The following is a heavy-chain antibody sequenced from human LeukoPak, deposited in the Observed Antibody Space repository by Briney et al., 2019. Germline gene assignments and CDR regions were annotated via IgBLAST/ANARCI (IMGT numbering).Heavy chain of an antibody. CDR2: ISRGASRT. CDR1: GFTFSNHW. CDR3: ARGGSDTAMAHDY. J-gene: IGHJ4*02. D-gene: IGHD5-18*01. Sequence: QAGGSLRLSCAASGFTFSNHWMHWVRQAPGKGLMWVSRISRGASRTDYADSVKGRFTISRDDAKNTLYLQVNSLRVEDTGVYFCARGGSDTAMAHDYWGQEILVTVSS. V-gene: IGHV3-74*01.